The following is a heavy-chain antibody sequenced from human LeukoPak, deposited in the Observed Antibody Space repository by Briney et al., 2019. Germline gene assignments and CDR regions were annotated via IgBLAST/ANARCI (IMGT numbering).Heavy chain of an antibody. J-gene: IGHJ4*02. D-gene: IGHD1/OR15-1a*01. CDR2: ISSNGGST. V-gene: IGHV3-64D*09. Sequence: GGSLRLSCSASGFTFSNHAMYWVRQAPGKGLEYVSAISSNGGSTYYADSVKGKFTISRDNSKNTLHLQMSGLRAEGTAIYYCVKDSPSRTATTEVPVDYWGQGTLVTVSS. CDR3: VKDSPSRTATTEVPVDY. CDR1: GFTFSNHA.